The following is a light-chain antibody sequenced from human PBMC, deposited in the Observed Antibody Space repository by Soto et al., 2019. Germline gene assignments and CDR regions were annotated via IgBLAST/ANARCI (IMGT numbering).Light chain of an antibody. CDR3: AAWDDSLNGVV. Sequence: QLVLTQPPSASGTPGQRVTISCSGSSSNIGGKTVNWYQQLPGTAPKLLIYSDNQRPSGVPDRFSGSKSGTSASLAISGLQSEDEAGYFCAAWDDSLNGVVFGGGTKLTVL. J-gene: IGLJ2*01. CDR1: SSNIGGKT. CDR2: SDN. V-gene: IGLV1-44*01.